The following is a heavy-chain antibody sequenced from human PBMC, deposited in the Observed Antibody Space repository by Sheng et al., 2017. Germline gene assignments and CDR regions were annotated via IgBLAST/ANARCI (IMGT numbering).Heavy chain of an antibody. J-gene: IGHJ4*02. CDR3: AREDEGGPDY. Sequence: EVQLVESGGGLVQPGGSLRLSCAASGFTFSSYYMMWVRQAPGKGLEWVANIKQDGSDKYYVDPVKGRFTISRDNAKNSLYLQMNSLRAEDTAVYYCAREDEGGPDYWGQGTLVTV. D-gene: IGHD3-16*01. CDR2: IKQDGSDK. CDR1: GFTFSSYY. V-gene: IGHV3-7*01.